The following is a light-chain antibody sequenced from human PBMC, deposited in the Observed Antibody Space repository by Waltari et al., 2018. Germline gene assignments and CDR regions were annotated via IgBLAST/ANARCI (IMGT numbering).Light chain of an antibody. CDR2: DVR. Sequence: QSVLTQPRSVSGSRGQSVTISCTGNKSDVGAYDSVSWYQHHPGKVPKLMIYDVRRQPSGVPPRFSGSKSGNSASLTISGLQTEDEADYYCCSYAGNYIMIFGGGTKVTVL. CDR3: CSYAGNYIMI. V-gene: IGLV2-11*01. CDR1: KSDVGAYDS. J-gene: IGLJ2*01.